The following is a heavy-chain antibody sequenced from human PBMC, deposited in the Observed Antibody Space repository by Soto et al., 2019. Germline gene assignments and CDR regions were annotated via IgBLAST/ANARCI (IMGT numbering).Heavy chain of an antibody. CDR2: IYHSGST. CDR1: GGSISSSNC. V-gene: IGHV4-4*02. Sequence: SETLSLTCAVSGGSISSSNCWSWVRQPPGKGLEWIGEIYHSGSTNYNPSLKSRVTLSVDKSKNQFSLKLSSVTAADTAVYYFASSRGLWFGSSKDAFDIWGQGTMVT. D-gene: IGHD3-10*01. CDR3: ASSRGLWFGSSKDAFDI. J-gene: IGHJ3*02.